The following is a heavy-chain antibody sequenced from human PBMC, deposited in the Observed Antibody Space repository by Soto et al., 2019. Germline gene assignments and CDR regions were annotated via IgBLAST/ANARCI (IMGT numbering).Heavy chain of an antibody. V-gene: IGHV3-74*02. J-gene: IGHJ6*02. CDR2: VNNDGSGT. CDR1: GFTFSSYW. Sequence: VQLVESGGGVVQPGRSLRLSCAASGFTFSSYWIHWVRQAPGKGLVWVSRVNNDGSGTAYADSVEGRFTISRDNAKNTVYLQLNSLRAEDTAVYYCGRGGFEHAMDVWGQGTTVTVSS. D-gene: IGHD3-3*01. CDR3: GRGGFEHAMDV.